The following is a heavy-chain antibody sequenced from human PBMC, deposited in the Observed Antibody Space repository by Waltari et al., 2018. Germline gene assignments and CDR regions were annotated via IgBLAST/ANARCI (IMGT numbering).Heavy chain of an antibody. D-gene: IGHD2-8*02. Sequence: EVQLVQSGAEVNKPGESLKISCKGSGYTFTSYWLGWVRQTPGHGLGWMGIIYPGDSDTRYSPSFQGQVTISADKSISTAYLQWSSLKASDTAMYYCARQSPGYCTGGVCPFDYWGQGTLVTVSS. CDR1: GYTFTSYW. V-gene: IGHV5-51*01. CDR3: ARQSPGYCTGGVCPFDY. CDR2: IYPGDSDT. J-gene: IGHJ4*02.